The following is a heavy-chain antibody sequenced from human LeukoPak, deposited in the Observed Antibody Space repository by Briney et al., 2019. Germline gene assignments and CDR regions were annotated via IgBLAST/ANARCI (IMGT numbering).Heavy chain of an antibody. CDR3: AKEVYDSSGYYDY. Sequence: GGSLRLSCAASGFTFSNYGMHWVRQAPGKGLEWVAVISYDGSNKYYADSVKGRFTISRDNSKNTLYLQMNSLRAEDAAVYYCAKEVYDSSGYYDYWGQGTLVTVSS. CDR1: GFTFSNYG. V-gene: IGHV3-30*18. CDR2: ISYDGSNK. D-gene: IGHD3-22*01. J-gene: IGHJ4*02.